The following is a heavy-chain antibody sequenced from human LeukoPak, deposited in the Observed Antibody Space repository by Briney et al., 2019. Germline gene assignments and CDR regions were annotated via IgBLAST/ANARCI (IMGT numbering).Heavy chain of an antibody. Sequence: GGSLRLSCAASGFTFSSHTMNWVRQAPGKGLEYVSAISSNGGSTYYANSVKGRFTISRDNSKNTLYLQMGSLRAEDMAVYYCARGGGYCSGGSCYQIYYLDYWGQGALVTVSS. D-gene: IGHD2-15*01. CDR1: GFTFSSHT. J-gene: IGHJ4*02. CDR3: ARGGGYCSGGSCYQIYYLDY. CDR2: ISSNGGST. V-gene: IGHV3-64*01.